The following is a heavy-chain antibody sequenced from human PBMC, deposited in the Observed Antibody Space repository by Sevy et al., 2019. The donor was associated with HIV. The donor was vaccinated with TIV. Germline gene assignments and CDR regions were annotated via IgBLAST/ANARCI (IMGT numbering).Heavy chain of an antibody. V-gene: IGHV3-64*01. J-gene: IGHJ6*02. CDR2: ISGGGGNT. CDR1: GFTFSTYA. Sequence: GGSLRLTCAASGFTFSTYAMYWVRQAPGKGLEYVSAISGGGGNTYYGTSVKGRFTVSRDNAKNTLYLQMGSLRAEDMAVYFCARKYHDTSGYPRYSMDVWVQGTTVTVSS. CDR3: ARKYHDTSGYPRYSMDV. D-gene: IGHD3-22*01.